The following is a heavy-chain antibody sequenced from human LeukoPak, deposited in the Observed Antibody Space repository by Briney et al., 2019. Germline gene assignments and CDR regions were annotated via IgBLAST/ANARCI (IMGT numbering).Heavy chain of an antibody. D-gene: IGHD1-1*01. V-gene: IGHV3-30-3*01. Sequence: GRSLRLSCAASGFTFSSYAMHWVRQAPGKGLEWVAVISYDGSNKYYADSVKGRFTISRDNSKNTLYLQMNSLRAEDTAVYYCARDRTTGTHYFDYWGQGTLVTVSS. CDR2: ISYDGSNK. J-gene: IGHJ4*02. CDR1: GFTFSSYA. CDR3: ARDRTTGTHYFDY.